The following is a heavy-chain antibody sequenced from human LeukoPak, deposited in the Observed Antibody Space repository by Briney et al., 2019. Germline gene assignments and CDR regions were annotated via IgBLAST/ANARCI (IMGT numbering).Heavy chain of an antibody. V-gene: IGHV3-23*01. CDR3: AKRVAKYGSGWIDY. CDR2: ITGSADDT. D-gene: IGHD6-19*01. J-gene: IGHJ4*02. Sequence: GGSLRLSCAASGFTFSSYAMSWVRLAPGKGLEWVSAITGSADDTYHVDSVMGRFIISRDNSKNTLYLQMTSLRAEDTAIYYCAKRVAKYGSGWIDYWGQGTLVTVSS. CDR1: GFTFSSYA.